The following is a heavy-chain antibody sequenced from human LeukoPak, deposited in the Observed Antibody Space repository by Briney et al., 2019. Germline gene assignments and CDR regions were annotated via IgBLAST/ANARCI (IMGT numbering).Heavy chain of an antibody. V-gene: IGHV4-39*07. Sequence: SETLSLTCTVSGGSISSSSYYWGWIRQPPGKGLEWIGSIYYSGSTYYNPSLKSRVTISVDTSKNQFSLKLSSVTAADTAVYYCAREDNLAVAGTGDYWGQGTLVTVSS. CDR1: GGSISSSSYY. CDR2: IYYSGST. J-gene: IGHJ4*02. CDR3: AREDNLAVAGTGDY. D-gene: IGHD6-19*01.